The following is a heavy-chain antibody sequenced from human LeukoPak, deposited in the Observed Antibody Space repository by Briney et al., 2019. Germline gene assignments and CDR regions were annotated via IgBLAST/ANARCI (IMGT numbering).Heavy chain of an antibody. Sequence: SQTLSLTCTVSGGSISSGSYYWSWIRQPAGKGLEWIGRIYTSGSTNYNTSLKSRVTIAVDTSKNQCSLKLISVNASDTAVYYCARERGDGYNDDYWGQGTLVTVSS. CDR3: ARERGDGYNDDY. D-gene: IGHD5-24*01. J-gene: IGHJ4*02. V-gene: IGHV4-61*02. CDR2: IYTSGST. CDR1: GGSISSGSYY.